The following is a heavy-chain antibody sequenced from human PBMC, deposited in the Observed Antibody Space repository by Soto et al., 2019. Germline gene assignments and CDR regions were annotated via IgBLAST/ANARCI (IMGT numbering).Heavy chain of an antibody. CDR2: IYPGDSDI. CDR1: GYDFTNYW. D-gene: IGHD6-13*01. CDR3: ARFRAPRRQLISMSFHL. Sequence: SGESLKISCKASGYDFTNYWIAWVRQTPGRGLEWMGMIYPGDSDIRYNPSFRGRVTISADKSITSAFVQWGSLKASDSAIYYCARFRAPRRQLISMSFHLWGLGTLVTVSS. J-gene: IGHJ4*03. V-gene: IGHV5-51*01.